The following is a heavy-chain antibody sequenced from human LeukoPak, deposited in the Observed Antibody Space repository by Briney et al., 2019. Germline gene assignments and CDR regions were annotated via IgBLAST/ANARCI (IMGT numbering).Heavy chain of an antibody. CDR1: GFTFSSYG. V-gene: IGHV3-30*03. CDR3: AREHAGSRWDYFDY. CDR2: ISYDGSNK. J-gene: IGHJ4*02. D-gene: IGHD4-23*01. Sequence: GGSLRLSCAASGFTFSSYGMHWVRQAPGKGLEWVAVISYDGSNKYYADSVKGRFTISRDNSKNTLYLQMNSLRAEDTAVYYCAREHAGSRWDYFDYWGQGTLVTVAS.